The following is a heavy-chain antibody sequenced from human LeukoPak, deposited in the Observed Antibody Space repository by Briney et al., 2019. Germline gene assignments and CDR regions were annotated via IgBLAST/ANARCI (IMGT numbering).Heavy chain of an antibody. CDR3: ASVLFEGYCSSTSCYTFDY. CDR2: IIPILGIP. V-gene: IGHV1-69*04. CDR1: GGTFSSYA. D-gene: IGHD2-2*02. J-gene: IGHJ4*02. Sequence: SVKVSCKASGGTFSSYAISWVRQAPGQGLEWMGRIIPILGIPNYAQKFQGRVTITADKSTNTAYMELSSLRSEDTAVYYCASVLFEGYCSSTSCYTFDYWGQGTLVTVSS.